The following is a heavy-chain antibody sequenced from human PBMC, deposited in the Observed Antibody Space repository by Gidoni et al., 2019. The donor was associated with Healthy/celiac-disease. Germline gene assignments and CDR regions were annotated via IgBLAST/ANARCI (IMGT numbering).Heavy chain of an antibody. CDR1: GGSISSYY. Sequence: QVQLQESGPGLVKPSETLSLTCTVSGGSISSYYWSWIRQPPWKGLEWIGYIDYSGSTNYTPSLKSRVTISVDTSKNQFSLKLSSVTAADTAVYYCARRSLRTDAFDIWGQGTMVTVSS. CDR3: ARRSLRTDAFDI. V-gene: IGHV4-59*01. J-gene: IGHJ3*02. D-gene: IGHD4-17*01. CDR2: IDYSGST.